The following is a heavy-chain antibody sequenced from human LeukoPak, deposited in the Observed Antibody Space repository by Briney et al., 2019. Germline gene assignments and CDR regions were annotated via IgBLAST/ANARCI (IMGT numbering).Heavy chain of an antibody. Sequence: PGGSLRLSCAASGFTFDDYGMSWVRQPPGKGLEWVSGIDWNGGRTGYADSVKGRFTISRDNAKNSLYLQMNSLRAEDTAVYYCARDKEDPVDTAMGRPAFDIWGQGTMVTVSS. D-gene: IGHD5-18*01. CDR1: GFTFDDYG. V-gene: IGHV3-20*04. CDR3: ARDKEDPVDTAMGRPAFDI. J-gene: IGHJ3*02. CDR2: IDWNGGRT.